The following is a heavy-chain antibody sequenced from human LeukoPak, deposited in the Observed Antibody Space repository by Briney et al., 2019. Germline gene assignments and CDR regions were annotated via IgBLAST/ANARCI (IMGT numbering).Heavy chain of an antibody. D-gene: IGHD3-3*01. CDR3: ARGGTKYYDFWSGYYA. CDR2: IIPILGIA. CDR1: GGTFSSYA. V-gene: IGHV1-69*04. J-gene: IGHJ5*02. Sequence: ASVKVSCKASGGTFSSYAISWMRQAPGQGLEWMGRIIPILGIANYAQKFQGRVTITTDESTSTAYMELSSLRSEDTAVYYCARGGTKYYDFWSGYYAWGQGTLVTVSS.